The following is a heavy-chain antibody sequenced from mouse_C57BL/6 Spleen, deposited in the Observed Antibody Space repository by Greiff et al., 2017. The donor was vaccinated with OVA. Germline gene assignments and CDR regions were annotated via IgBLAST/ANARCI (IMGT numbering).Heavy chain of an antibody. CDR3: ARRGSNYAMDY. V-gene: IGHV5-17*01. CDR2: ISSGSSTI. Sequence: EVQGVESGGGLVKPGGSLKLSCAASGFTFSDYGMHWVRQAPEKGLVWVAYISSGSSTIYYADTVKGRFTISRDNAKNTLFLQMASLRSEDTAMDYCARRGSNYAMDYWGQGTSVTVSS. D-gene: IGHD1-1*01. J-gene: IGHJ4*01. CDR1: GFTFSDYG.